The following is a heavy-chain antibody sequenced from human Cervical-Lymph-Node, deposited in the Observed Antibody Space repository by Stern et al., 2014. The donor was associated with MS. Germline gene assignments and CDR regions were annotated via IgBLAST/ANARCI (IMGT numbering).Heavy chain of an antibody. CDR3: ATRNGDY. Sequence: QVQLQESGPGLVKPSETLSLTCTVSGVSISSYYWSWIRQPPGKGLEWIGHIYYSGSTNNNPSLKSRVTYTVDHSNTHSPRDLGSVSAADTAVYYCATRNGDYWGQGTLVTVSS. V-gene: IGHV4-59*01. J-gene: IGHJ4*02. CDR1: GVSISSYY. D-gene: IGHD2-8*01. CDR2: IYYSGST.